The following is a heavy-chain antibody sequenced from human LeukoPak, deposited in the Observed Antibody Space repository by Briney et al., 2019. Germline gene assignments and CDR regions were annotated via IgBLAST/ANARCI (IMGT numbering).Heavy chain of an antibody. CDR1: GYTFTSYG. J-gene: IGHJ6*02. D-gene: IGHD2-15*01. Sequence: GASVKVSCKASGYTFTSYGISWVRQAPGQGLEWMGWISAYNGNTNYAQKLQGRVTMTTDTSTSTAYMELRSLRSDDTAVYYCARDLVVAATSYYYYYGMDVWDQGTTVTVSS. CDR3: ARDLVVAATSYYYYYGMDV. CDR2: ISAYNGNT. V-gene: IGHV1-18*01.